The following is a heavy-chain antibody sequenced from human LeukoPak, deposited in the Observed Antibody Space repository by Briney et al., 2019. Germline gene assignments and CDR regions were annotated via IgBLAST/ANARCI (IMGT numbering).Heavy chain of an antibody. V-gene: IGHV3-11*01. CDR1: GFTFSDYY. D-gene: IGHD6-6*01. J-gene: IGHJ6*03. CDR3: ARVVAARSFYYYYYMDV. CDR2: ISRSGSTI. Sequence: GGSLRLSCAASGFTFSDYYMSWIRQAPGKGLEWVSYISRSGSTIYYADSVKGRFTISRDNAKNSLFLQMNSLRAEDTAVYYCARVVAARSFYYYYYMDVWGKGTTVTVSS.